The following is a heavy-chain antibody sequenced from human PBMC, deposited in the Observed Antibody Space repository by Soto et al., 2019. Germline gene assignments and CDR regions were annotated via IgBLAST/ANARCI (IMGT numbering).Heavy chain of an antibody. J-gene: IGHJ5*02. CDR1: GFTFSSYW. CDR2: INSDGSST. V-gene: IGHV3-74*01. D-gene: IGHD2-15*01. CDR3: ARDLVVVAAIRKGWFDP. Sequence: GGSLRLSCAASGFTFSSYWMHWVRQAPGKGLVWVSRINSDGSSTSYADSVKGRFTISRDNAKNTLYLQMNSLRAEDTAVYYCARDLVVVAAIRKGWFDPWGQGTLVTVSS.